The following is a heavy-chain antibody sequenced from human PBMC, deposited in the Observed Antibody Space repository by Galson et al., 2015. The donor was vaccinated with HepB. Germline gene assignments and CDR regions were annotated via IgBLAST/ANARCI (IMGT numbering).Heavy chain of an antibody. CDR3: ARGPYDSSAYHIAFHI. D-gene: IGHD3-22*01. Sequence: QVQLQESGPGLVKPSETLSLTCTVSGGSISSDYWSWIRQPPGKGLEWIGYIYYSGITNYNPSLKSRVTISVDTSKNQFSLKLRSVAAADTAVYYCARGPYDSSAYHIAFHIWGQGTMVTVSS. J-gene: IGHJ3*02. CDR2: IYYSGIT. V-gene: IGHV4-59*01. CDR1: GGSISSDY.